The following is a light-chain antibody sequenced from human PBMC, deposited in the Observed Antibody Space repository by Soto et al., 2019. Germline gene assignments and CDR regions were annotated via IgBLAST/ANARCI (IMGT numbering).Light chain of an antibody. CDR3: AAWDDSLNGYV. CDR2: SNN. V-gene: IGLV1-44*01. CDR1: SSNIGSNT. J-gene: IGLJ1*01. Sequence: QSALTQPPSASGTPGQRVTISCSGSSSNIGSNTVNWYQQLPGTAPKLLIYSNNHRPSGVPDRFSCSKSGTSASLAISGLQSDDEADYYCAAWDDSLNGYVFGTGTKLTVL.